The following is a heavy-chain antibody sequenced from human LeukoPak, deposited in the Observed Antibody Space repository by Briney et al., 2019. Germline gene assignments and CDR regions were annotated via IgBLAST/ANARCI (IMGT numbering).Heavy chain of an antibody. CDR1: EFTFSSYS. D-gene: IGHD1-1*01. J-gene: IGHJ6*03. V-gene: IGHV3-21*01. Sequence: GGSLRLSCAASEFTFSSYSMNWVRQAPGKGLEWVSSISSSTSYLYYADSVKGRFTISRDNAKNSLYLQMNSLRVEDTAIYYCARDPYNGAYSEGYYYYYMDVWGKGTTVTVSS. CDR2: ISSSTSYL. CDR3: ARDPYNGAYSEGYYYYYMDV.